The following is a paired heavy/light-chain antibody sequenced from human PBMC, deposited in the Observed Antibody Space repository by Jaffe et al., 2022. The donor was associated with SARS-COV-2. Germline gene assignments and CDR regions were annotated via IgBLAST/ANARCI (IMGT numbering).Light chain of an antibody. CDR3: QQYYTAPLT. CDR2: WAS. CDR1: QSVLHSSNNKNY. V-gene: IGKV4-1*01. J-gene: IGKJ4*01. Sequence: DIVMTQSPDSLAVSLGERATINCKSSQSVLHSSNNKNYLAWYQQKPGQPPKLLIYWASTRESGVPDRFSGSGSGTDFTLAISSLQAEDVAVYFCQQYYTAPLTFGGGTKVVIK.
Heavy chain of an antibody. CDR3: AGSGGGSSSGQPFYY. V-gene: IGHV3-9*01. J-gene: IGHJ4*02. Sequence: EVQLVESGGGLVQPGRSLRLSCVASGFTFDDYAMHWVRQAPGKGLEWVSAIGWNGGGISYADSVRGRFTISRDNAKNSLYLQMSSLRDEDTALYYCAGSGGGSSSGQPFYYWGQGTPVTVSS. CDR1: GFTFDDYA. D-gene: IGHD1-26*01. CDR2: IGWNGGGI.